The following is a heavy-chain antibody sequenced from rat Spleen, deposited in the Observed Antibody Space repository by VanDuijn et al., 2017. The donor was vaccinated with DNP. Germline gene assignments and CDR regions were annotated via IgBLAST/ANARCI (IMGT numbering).Heavy chain of an antibody. CDR3: VRWCSSGYYFDY. CDR1: GFSFSDYY. CDR2: IYYDGGST. V-gene: IGHV5-22*01. J-gene: IGHJ2*01. Sequence: EVQLVESGGGLVQPGRSLKLSCAASGFSFSDYYMAWVRQAPTKGLEWVAYIYYDGGSTYYGDSVKGRFTISRDNAKSTLYLQMNSLRSEDMATYYCVRWCSSGYYFDYWGQGVMVTVSS. D-gene: IGHD4-4*01.